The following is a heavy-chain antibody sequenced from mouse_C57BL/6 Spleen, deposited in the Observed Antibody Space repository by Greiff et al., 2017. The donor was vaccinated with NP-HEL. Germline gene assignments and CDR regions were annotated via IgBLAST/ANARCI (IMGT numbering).Heavy chain of an antibody. CDR1: GFTFSSYA. Sequence: EVQVVESGEGLVKPGGSLKLSCAASGFTFSSYAMSWVRQTPEKRLEWVAYISSGGDYIYYADTVKGRFTISRDNARNTLYLQMSSLKSEDTAMYYCTREGYGSSLDYWGKGTTLTVSS. CDR2: ISSGGDYI. D-gene: IGHD1-1*01. V-gene: IGHV5-9-1*02. CDR3: TREGYGSSLDY. J-gene: IGHJ2*01.